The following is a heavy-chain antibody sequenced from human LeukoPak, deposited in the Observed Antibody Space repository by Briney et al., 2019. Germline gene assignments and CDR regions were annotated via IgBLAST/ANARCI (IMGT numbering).Heavy chain of an antibody. J-gene: IGHJ6*02. V-gene: IGHV1-46*01. CDR1: GYTFTGYY. CDR2: INPSGGST. D-gene: IGHD2-21*02. Sequence: ASVKVSCKASGYTFTGYYMHWVRQAPGQGLEWMGIINPSGGSTSYAQKFQGRVTMTRDTSTSTVYMELSSLRSEDTAVYYCARDKKGYCGGDCYSDYYYGMDVWGQGTTVTVSS. CDR3: ARDKKGYCGGDCYSDYYYGMDV.